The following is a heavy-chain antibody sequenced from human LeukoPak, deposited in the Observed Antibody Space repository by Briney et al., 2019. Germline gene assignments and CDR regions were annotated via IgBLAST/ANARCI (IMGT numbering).Heavy chain of an antibody. D-gene: IGHD2-2*01. CDR1: GFTFSSHA. Sequence: GGSLRLSCAASGFTFSSHALSWVRQAPGKGLEWVSSLSGSGYNTYYADSVKGRFTISSDNSKNTVYLQMNSLRAEDTAVYYCAKDPYGTRYFDYWGQGTLVTVSS. J-gene: IGHJ4*02. CDR2: LSGSGYNT. CDR3: AKDPYGTRYFDY. V-gene: IGHV3-23*01.